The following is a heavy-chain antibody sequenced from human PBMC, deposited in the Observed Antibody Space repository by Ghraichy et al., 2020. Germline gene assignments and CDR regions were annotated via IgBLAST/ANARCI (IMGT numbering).Heavy chain of an antibody. CDR2: ISGSGGST. J-gene: IGHJ4*02. CDR1: GFTFSSYA. Sequence: GGSLRLSCAASGFTFSSYAVSWVRQAPGKGLEWVSAISGSGGSTSYADSVKGRFTISRDNSQNTLYLQKNSLRAEDTTVYYGAKAPGGPTIVVVPADREDFDYWGQGTLVTVSS. V-gene: IGHV3-23*01. D-gene: IGHD2-2*01. CDR3: AKAPGGPTIVVVPADREDFDY.